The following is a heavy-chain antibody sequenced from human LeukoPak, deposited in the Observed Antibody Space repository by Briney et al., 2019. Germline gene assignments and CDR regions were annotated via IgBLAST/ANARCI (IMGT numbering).Heavy chain of an antibody. D-gene: IGHD3-22*01. CDR3: ARKDSSGPFDY. V-gene: IGHV3-7*01. CDR1: GFTFKSYW. CDR2: IKQDGTEQ. Sequence: GGSLRLSCAASGFTFKSYWMNWVRQAPGKGLEWVATIKQDGTEQDYMDSVKGRFTVSRDNAKSSVYLQMNSVRAEDSAVYYCARKDSSGPFDYWGQGTLVTVSS. J-gene: IGHJ4*02.